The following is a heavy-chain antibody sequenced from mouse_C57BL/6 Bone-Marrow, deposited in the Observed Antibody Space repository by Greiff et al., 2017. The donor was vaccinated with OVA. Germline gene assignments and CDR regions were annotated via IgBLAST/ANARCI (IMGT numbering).Heavy chain of an antibody. D-gene: IGHD2-4*01. J-gene: IGHJ4*01. V-gene: IGHV5-4*01. Sequence: EVMLVESGGGLVKPGGSLKLSCAASGFTFSSYAMSWVRQTPEKRLEWVATISDGGSYTYYPDNVKGRFTISRDNAKNHLYLQMSHLKSEDTAMYYCARDHDYDLSMDYWGQGTSVTVSS. CDR2: ISDGGSYT. CDR1: GFTFSSYA. CDR3: ARDHDYDLSMDY.